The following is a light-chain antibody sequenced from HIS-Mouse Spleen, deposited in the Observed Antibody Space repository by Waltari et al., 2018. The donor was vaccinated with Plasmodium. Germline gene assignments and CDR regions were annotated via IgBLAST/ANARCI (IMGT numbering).Light chain of an antibody. Sequence: QSVLTQPPSASGTPGQRVTISCSGSSSNIGSNTVNWYQQLPGTAPKLLIYSNNPRPSGVPDRFSGSKSRTSASLAISGLQSEDEADYYWAAWDDSLNGWVFGGGTKLTVL. CDR1: SSNIGSNT. CDR3: AAWDDSLNGWV. CDR2: SNN. V-gene: IGLV1-44*01. J-gene: IGLJ3*02.